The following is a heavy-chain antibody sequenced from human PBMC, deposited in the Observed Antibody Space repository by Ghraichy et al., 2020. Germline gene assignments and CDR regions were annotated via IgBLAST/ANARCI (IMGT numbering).Heavy chain of an antibody. D-gene: IGHD3-22*01. J-gene: IGHJ4*02. CDR3: ARHLAYYYDSSGYSGY. CDR2: IYYSGST. CDR1: GGSISSSSYY. V-gene: IGHV4-39*01. Sequence: SETLSLTCTVSGGSISSSSYYWGWIRQPPGKGLEWIGSIYYSGSTYYNPSLKSRVTISVDTSKNQFSLKLSSVTAADTAVYYCARHLAYYYDSSGYSGYWGQGTLVTVSS.